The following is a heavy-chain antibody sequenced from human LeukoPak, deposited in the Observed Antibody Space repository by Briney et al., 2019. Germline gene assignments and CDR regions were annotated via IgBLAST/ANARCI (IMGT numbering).Heavy chain of an antibody. Sequence: GGSLRLSCAASGFTFSSYAMSWVRQAPGKGLEWVSAISGSGGSTYYADSVKGRFTISRDNSKNTLYLRMNSLRAEDTAVYYCAKDAGQWLVRAPYYYYYYYMDVWGKGTTVTVSS. J-gene: IGHJ6*03. V-gene: IGHV3-23*01. CDR3: AKDAGQWLVRAPYYYYYYYMDV. CDR1: GFTFSSYA. D-gene: IGHD6-19*01. CDR2: ISGSGGST.